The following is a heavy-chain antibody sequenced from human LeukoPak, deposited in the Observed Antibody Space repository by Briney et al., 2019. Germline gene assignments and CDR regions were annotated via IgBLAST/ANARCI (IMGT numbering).Heavy chain of an antibody. Sequence: SVKVSCKASGGTFSSFAITWVRQAPGQGLEWMGGIIPIFDTPTYAQKFQGRVTITADKSTSTAYMELSSLRSEDTAVYYCARAHMDTAMVIEYYFDYWGQGTLVTVSS. D-gene: IGHD5-18*01. CDR2: IIPIFDTP. CDR3: ARAHMDTAMVIEYYFDY. V-gene: IGHV1-69*06. J-gene: IGHJ4*02. CDR1: GGTFSSFA.